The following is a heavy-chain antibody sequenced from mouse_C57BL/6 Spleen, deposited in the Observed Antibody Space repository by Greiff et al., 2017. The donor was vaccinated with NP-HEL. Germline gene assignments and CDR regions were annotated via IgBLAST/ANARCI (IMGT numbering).Heavy chain of an antibody. CDR2: IDPSDSYT. CDR3: ARKLTGFYAMDY. V-gene: IGHV1-50*01. D-gene: IGHD4-1*01. Sequence: VQLQQSEAELVKPGASVKLSCKASGYTFTSYWMQWVKQRPGQGLEWIGEIDPSDSYTNYNQKFKGKATLTVDTSSSTAYMQLSSLTSEDSAVYYCARKLTGFYAMDYWGQGTSVTVSS. CDR1: GYTFTSYW. J-gene: IGHJ4*01.